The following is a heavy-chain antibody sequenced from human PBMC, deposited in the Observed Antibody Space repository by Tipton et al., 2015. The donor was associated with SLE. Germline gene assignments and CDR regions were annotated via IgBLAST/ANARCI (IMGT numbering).Heavy chain of an antibody. Sequence: GLVKPSETLSLTCTVSGGSISSYYWSWIRQPPGKGLEWIGYIYTSGSTNYNPSLKSRVTISLDTPKNQISLRLSSVTAADTAVYYCARRLEVWSGYSNGAFDVWGQGTMVTVSS. V-gene: IGHV4-4*08. CDR2: IYTSGST. CDR1: GGSISSYY. CDR3: ARRLEVWSGYSNGAFDV. D-gene: IGHD3-3*01. J-gene: IGHJ3*01.